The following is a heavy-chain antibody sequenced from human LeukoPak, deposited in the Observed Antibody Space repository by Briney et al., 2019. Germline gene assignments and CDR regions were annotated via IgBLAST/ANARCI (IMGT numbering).Heavy chain of an antibody. Sequence: GGSLRLSCAASGFTFSDYYMSWIRQAPGKGLEWDSYISSSGSTIYYADSVKGRFTISRDNAKNSLYLQMNSLRAEDTAVYYCAREVRAVAGSWFDPWGQGTLVTVSS. V-gene: IGHV3-11*01. CDR2: ISSSGSTI. D-gene: IGHD6-19*01. J-gene: IGHJ5*02. CDR1: GFTFSDYY. CDR3: AREVRAVAGSWFDP.